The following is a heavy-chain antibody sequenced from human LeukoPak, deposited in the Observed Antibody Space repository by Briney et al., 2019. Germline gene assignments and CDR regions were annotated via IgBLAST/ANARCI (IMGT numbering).Heavy chain of an antibody. V-gene: IGHV4-34*01. J-gene: IGHJ5*02. CDR3: AREGSTSGTNWFDP. CDR2: INHSGST. D-gene: IGHD3-10*01. CDR1: GGSFSGYY. Sequence: PSETLSLTCAVYGGSFSGYYWSWIRQPPGKGLEWIGEINHSGSTYYNPSLKSRVTISVDTSKNQFSLKLTSVTAADTAVYYCAREGSTSGTNWFDPWGQGTLITVSS.